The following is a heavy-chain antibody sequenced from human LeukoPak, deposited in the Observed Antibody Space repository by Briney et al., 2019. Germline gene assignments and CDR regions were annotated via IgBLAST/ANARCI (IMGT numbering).Heavy chain of an antibody. CDR2: IIPIFGTA. J-gene: IGHJ5*02. CDR1: GGTFSSYA. D-gene: IGHD3-10*01. V-gene: IGHV1-69*01. Sequence: SVKVSCTVSGGTFSSYAISWVRQAPGQGLEWMGGIIPIFGTANYAQKFQGRVTITADESTSTAYMELSSLRSEDTAVYYCARGANYYGSGNNWFDPWGQGTLVTVSS. CDR3: ARGANYYGSGNNWFDP.